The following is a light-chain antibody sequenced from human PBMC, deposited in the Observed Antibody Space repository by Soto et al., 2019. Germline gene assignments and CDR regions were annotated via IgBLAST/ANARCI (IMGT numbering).Light chain of an antibody. CDR1: SGSIASNS. Sequence: NFMLTQPHSVSESPGKTVTISCTGSSGSIASNSVQWYQQRPGSAPTTVIYGNNQRPSGVPDRFSGSIDSSSNSASLTISGLKTEDEDDYYCQSFGFSNRWVFGGGTKLTVL. J-gene: IGLJ3*02. CDR3: QSFGFSNRWV. V-gene: IGLV6-57*02. CDR2: GNN.